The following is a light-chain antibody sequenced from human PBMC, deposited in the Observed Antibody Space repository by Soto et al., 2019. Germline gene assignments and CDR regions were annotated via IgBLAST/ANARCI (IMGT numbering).Light chain of an antibody. CDR2: SNN. CDR1: NSNIGSNT. Sequence: QSVLTQPPSASGTPGQRGTISRSGSNSNIGSNTVEWYQQVPGKAPKLLISSNNQRPSGVPDRFSGSKSGTSASLAISGLQSEDEAHYYCAAWDDSLNGPFFGTGTKVTVL. CDR3: AAWDDSLNGPF. V-gene: IGLV1-44*01. J-gene: IGLJ1*01.